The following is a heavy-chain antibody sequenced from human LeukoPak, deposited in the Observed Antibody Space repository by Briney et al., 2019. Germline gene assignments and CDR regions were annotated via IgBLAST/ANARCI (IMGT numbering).Heavy chain of an antibody. CDR3: AAERGYYDNGGAFDI. V-gene: IGHV1-58*02. D-gene: IGHD3-22*01. Sequence: ASVKVSCKASGFTFTSSAMQWVRQARGQRLEWIGWIVVGSGYTNYAQKFQERVTITRDMSTSTAYMELSSLRSEDTAVYYCAAERGYYDNGGAFDIWGQGTMVTVSS. J-gene: IGHJ3*02. CDR2: IVVGSGYT. CDR1: GFTFTSSA.